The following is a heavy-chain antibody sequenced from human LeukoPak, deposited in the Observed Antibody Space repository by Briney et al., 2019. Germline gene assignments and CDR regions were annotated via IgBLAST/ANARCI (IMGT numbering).Heavy chain of an antibody. CDR3: TTEDIVVVVGAYDP. J-gene: IGHJ5*02. D-gene: IGHD2-15*01. CDR2: IKSKTDGGTT. CDR1: GFTFSHAW. Sequence: GGSLRLSCAASGFTFSHAWMTWVRQAPGKGLEWVGRIKSKTDGGTTDYAAPVKSRFTISRDDSKNTLYLQMNSLKIEDTAVYYCTTEDIVVVVGAYDPWGQGTLVTVSS. V-gene: IGHV3-15*01.